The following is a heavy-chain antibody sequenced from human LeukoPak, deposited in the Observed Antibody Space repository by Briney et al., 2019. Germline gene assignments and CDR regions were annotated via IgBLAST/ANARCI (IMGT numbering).Heavy chain of an antibody. CDR3: ASVRKGYCSSTSCYAKGYYYYYMDV. Sequence: PSETLSLTCAVSGGSISGYYWSWIHQPPEKGLEWIGEINHSGSTNYNPSLKSRVTISVNTSKNQFSLKLSSVTAADTAVYYCASVRKGYCSSTSCYAKGYYYYYMDVWGKGTMVTISS. V-gene: IGHV4-34*01. CDR1: GGSISGYY. J-gene: IGHJ6*03. D-gene: IGHD2-2*01. CDR2: INHSGST.